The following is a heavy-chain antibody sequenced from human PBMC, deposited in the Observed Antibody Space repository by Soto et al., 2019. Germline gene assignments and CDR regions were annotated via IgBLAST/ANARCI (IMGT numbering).Heavy chain of an antibody. CDR2: IYHSGST. V-gene: IGHV4-30-2*01. CDR3: ARGMTTVTTLDY. J-gene: IGHJ4*02. Sequence: SETLCLTCAVAGGSISSGVDSGSLIRQPPGKGLEWIGYIYHSGSTYYNPSLKSRVTISVDRSKNQFSLKLSSVTAADTAVYYCARGMTTVTTLDYWGQGTLVTVSS. D-gene: IGHD4-4*01. CDR1: GGSISSGVDS.